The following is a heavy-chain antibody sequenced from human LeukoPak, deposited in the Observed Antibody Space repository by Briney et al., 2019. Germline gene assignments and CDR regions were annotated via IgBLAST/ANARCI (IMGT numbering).Heavy chain of an antibody. Sequence: GASVKVSCKASGYTFTSYGISWVRQAPGQGLEWMGWISAYNGNTNYAQKLQGRVTRTTDTSTSTAYMELRSLRSDDTAVYYCATGRFEGYSSGSYGMDVWGQGTTVTVSS. CDR1: GYTFTSYG. CDR3: ATGRFEGYSSGSYGMDV. J-gene: IGHJ6*02. V-gene: IGHV1-18*01. D-gene: IGHD6-19*01. CDR2: ISAYNGNT.